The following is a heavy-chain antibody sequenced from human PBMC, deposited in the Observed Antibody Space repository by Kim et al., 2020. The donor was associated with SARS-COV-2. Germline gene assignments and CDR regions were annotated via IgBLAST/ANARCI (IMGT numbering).Heavy chain of an antibody. CDR2: IKQDGSDK. D-gene: IGHD3-16*02. J-gene: IGHJ6*02. V-gene: IGHV3-7*01. CDR1: GFTLGYFW. CDR3: ARDPDWGGSYRPSPEVSMDV. Sequence: GGSLRLSCAASGFTLGYFWMSWARQAPGKGLEWVANIKQDGSDKYYLDSVKGRFTISRDNAKNVLYLQMNSLRVEDTAVYYCARDPDWGGSYRPSPEVSMDVWGQGTTVTVSS.